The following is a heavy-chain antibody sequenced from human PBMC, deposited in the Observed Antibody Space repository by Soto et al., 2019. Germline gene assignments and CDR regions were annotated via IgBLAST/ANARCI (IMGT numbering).Heavy chain of an antibody. CDR2: IYSGGST. CDR1: GFTVSSNY. Sequence: GGSLRLSCAASGFTVSSNYMSWVRQAPGKGLEWVSVIYSGGSTYYADSVKGRFTISRHNSKDTLYLQMNSLRAEDTAVYYCARSHRWGVAVASAFDIWGQGTMVTVSS. J-gene: IGHJ3*02. D-gene: IGHD6-19*01. CDR3: ARSHRWGVAVASAFDI. V-gene: IGHV3-53*04.